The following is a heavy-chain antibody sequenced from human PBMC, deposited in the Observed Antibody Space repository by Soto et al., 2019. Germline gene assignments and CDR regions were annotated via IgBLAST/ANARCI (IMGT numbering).Heavy chain of an antibody. CDR2: IYYSGST. V-gene: IGHV4-59*01. J-gene: IGHJ4*02. CDR1: GGSISSYY. Sequence: SETLSLTCTVSGGSISSYYWSWIRQPPGKGLEWIGYIYYSGSTNYNPSLKSRVTISVDTSKNQFSLKLSSVTAADTAVYYCARVETQKKGLDYWGQGTLVTVSS. D-gene: IGHD3-3*01. CDR3: ARVETQKKGLDY.